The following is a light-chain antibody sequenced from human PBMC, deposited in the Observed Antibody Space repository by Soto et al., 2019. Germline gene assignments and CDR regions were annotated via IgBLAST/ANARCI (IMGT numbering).Light chain of an antibody. V-gene: IGLV4-60*02. Sequence: QSVLTQSSSASASLGSSVKLTCTLSSGHSSYIIAWHQQQPGKAPRYLMKLEGSGGYNKGSGVPDRFSGSSSGADRYLTISSLQFEDEADYYCETWDSNTHVFGGGTKVTVL. CDR3: ETWDSNTHV. J-gene: IGLJ3*02. CDR1: SGHSSYI. CDR2: LEGSGGY.